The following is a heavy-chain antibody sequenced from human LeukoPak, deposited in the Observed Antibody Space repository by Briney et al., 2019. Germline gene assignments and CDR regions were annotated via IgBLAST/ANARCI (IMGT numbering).Heavy chain of an antibody. CDR3: ARGQGSSARTGLWEY. J-gene: IGHJ4*02. CDR1: GYTFTSYY. D-gene: IGHD1-26*01. CDR2: INPSGGST. Sequence: ASVKVSCKASGYTFTSYYMHWVRQAPGQGLEWMGIINPSGGSTSYAQKFQGRVTMTRDTSTSTVYMELSSLRSEDTAVYYCARGQGSSARTGLWEYRGQGTPGHRLL. V-gene: IGHV1-46*01.